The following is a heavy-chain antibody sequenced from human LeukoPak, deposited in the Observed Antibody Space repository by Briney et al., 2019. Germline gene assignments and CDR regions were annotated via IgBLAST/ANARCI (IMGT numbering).Heavy chain of an antibody. CDR1: GFTFSNAW. CDR2: ISGSGDST. J-gene: IGHJ4*02. CDR3: ARVEMATIYFDY. D-gene: IGHD5-24*01. V-gene: IGHV3-23*01. Sequence: GGSLRLSCVASGFTFSNAWMSWVRQAPGKGLEWVSTISGSGDSTFYADSVKGRFTISRDNSKNTLYLQMNSLRAEDTAVYYCARVEMATIYFDYWGQGTLVTVSS.